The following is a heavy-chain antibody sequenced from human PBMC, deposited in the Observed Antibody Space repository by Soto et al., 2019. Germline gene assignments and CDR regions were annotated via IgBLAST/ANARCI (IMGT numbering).Heavy chain of an antibody. V-gene: IGHV1-69*13. Sequence: ASVKVSCKASGGTFSSYAISWVRQAPGQGLEWMGGIIPIFGTANYAQKFQGRVTITADESTSTAYMELSSLRSEDTAVYYCAREGEITMVRGVILRPFDYWGQGTLVTVSS. D-gene: IGHD3-10*01. CDR3: AREGEITMVRGVILRPFDY. CDR2: IIPIFGTA. J-gene: IGHJ4*02. CDR1: GGTFSSYA.